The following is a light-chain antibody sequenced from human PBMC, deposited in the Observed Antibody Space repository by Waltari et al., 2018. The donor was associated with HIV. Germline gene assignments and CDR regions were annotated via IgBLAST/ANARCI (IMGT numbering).Light chain of an antibody. Sequence: DIVMTQSPDSLAVSLGARATINCQSSPSVLYSSNNKNYLAWYQQKPGQPPKLLIYWASTRESGVPDRFSGSGSGTDFTLTINSLQAEDVAVYYCQQYYSTPLTFGGGTKVEIK. CDR1: PSVLYSSNNKNY. V-gene: IGKV4-1*01. CDR3: QQYYSTPLT. CDR2: WAS. J-gene: IGKJ4*01.